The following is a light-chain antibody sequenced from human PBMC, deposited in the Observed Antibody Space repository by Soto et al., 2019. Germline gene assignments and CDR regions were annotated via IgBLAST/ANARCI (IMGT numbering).Light chain of an antibody. CDR1: QDISNY. CDR2: AAS. V-gene: IGKV1-9*01. CDR3: QQFNSYPYT. Sequence: IQLTQSPSSLSASVGDRVTITCRASQDISNYLAWYQQEPGKAPKIVLYAASTLQSGVPSRFSGSGSVTDFTLTIGSLQPEDFATYYCQQFNSYPYTFGQGTKLEIK. J-gene: IGKJ2*01.